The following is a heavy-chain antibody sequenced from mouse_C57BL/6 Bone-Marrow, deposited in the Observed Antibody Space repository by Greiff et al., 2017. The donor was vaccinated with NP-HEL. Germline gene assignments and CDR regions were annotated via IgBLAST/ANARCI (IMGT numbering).Heavy chain of an antibody. CDR2: IDPENGDT. CDR3: TPIYYYGSSYFAY. CDR1: GFNIKDDY. V-gene: IGHV14-4*01. Sequence: EVQLQQSGAELVRPGASVKLSCTASGFNIKDDYMHWVKQRPEQGLEWIGWIDPENGDTEYASKFQGKATIPADTSSNTAYLQLSSLTSEDTAVYYCTPIYYYGSSYFAYWGRGTLVTVSA. J-gene: IGHJ3*01. D-gene: IGHD1-1*01.